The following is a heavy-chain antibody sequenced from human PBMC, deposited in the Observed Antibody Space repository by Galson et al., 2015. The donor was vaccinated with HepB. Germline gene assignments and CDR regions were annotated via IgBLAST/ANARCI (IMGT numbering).Heavy chain of an antibody. CDR3: ARGKGGKYLDAFDI. D-gene: IGHD2-2*01. J-gene: IGHJ3*02. CDR1: GFTLSHYG. CDR2: IWNDGSNE. V-gene: IGHV3-33*01. Sequence: SLRLSCAASGFTLSHYGMHWVRQAPGKGLEWVAVIWNDGSNEEYVDSVKGRFIISRDSSKNTLSLQMNSLRAEDTAVYHCARGKGGKYLDAFDIWGQGTRVTVSS.